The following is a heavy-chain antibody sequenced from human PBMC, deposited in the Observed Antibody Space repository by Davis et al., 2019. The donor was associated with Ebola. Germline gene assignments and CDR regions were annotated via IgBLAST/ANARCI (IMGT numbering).Heavy chain of an antibody. D-gene: IGHD3-10*01. CDR2: ISSSSSYI. Sequence: GESLKISCAASVFTFSSYTMNWVRQAPGKGLDWVSSISSSSSYIYYADSVKGRFTISRDNAKNSLYLQMNSLRAEDTAVYYCARERWFGELLYQGEFDYWGQGTLVTVSS. CDR3: ARERWFGELLYQGEFDY. V-gene: IGHV3-21*01. J-gene: IGHJ4*02. CDR1: VFTFSSYT.